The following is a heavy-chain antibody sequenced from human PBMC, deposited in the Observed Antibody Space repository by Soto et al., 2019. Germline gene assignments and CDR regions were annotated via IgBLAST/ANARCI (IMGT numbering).Heavy chain of an antibody. Sequence: QITLKESGPALVKPTQTLTLTCTYSGIPLTSGVVGVGWIRQPPGGALEWLALIYWNAERHYNPSHRDRLTITRDLSKNQVVLTMTYMDPVDTATYYCAHRLPGPSGYDVWGQGTTVTVS. CDR1: GIPLTSGVVG. CDR3: AHRLPGPSGYDV. J-gene: IGHJ6*02. D-gene: IGHD3-22*01. CDR2: IYWNAER. V-gene: IGHV2-5*01.